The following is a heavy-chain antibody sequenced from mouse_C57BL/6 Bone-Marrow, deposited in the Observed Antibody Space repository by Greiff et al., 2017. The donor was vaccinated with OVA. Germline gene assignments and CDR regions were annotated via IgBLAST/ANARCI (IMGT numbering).Heavy chain of an antibody. D-gene: IGHD3-3*01. J-gene: IGHJ3*01. V-gene: IGHV5-4*03. CDR2: ISDGGSYT. Sequence: EVKVVESGGGLVKPGGSLKLSCAASGFTFSSYAMSWVRQTPEKRLEWVATISDGGSYTSYPDNVKGRFTISRDNAKNNLYLQMSHLKSEDTAMYYWARAAWAWFAYWGQGTLVTVSA. CDR1: GFTFSSYA. CDR3: ARAAWAWFAY.